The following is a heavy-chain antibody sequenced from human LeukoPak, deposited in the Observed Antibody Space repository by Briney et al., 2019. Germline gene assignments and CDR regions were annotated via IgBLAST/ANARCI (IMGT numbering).Heavy chain of an antibody. CDR3: ARNTAVAGTGFDY. CDR1: GYTFTSYD. Sequence: GASVKVSCKASGYTFTSYDINWVRQATGQGLEWMGWMNPNSGNTGYAQKFQGRVTMTRNTSISTAYMELSSLRSEDTAVCYCARNTAVAGTGFDYWGQGTLVTVSS. V-gene: IGHV1-8*01. CDR2: MNPNSGNT. D-gene: IGHD6-19*01. J-gene: IGHJ4*02.